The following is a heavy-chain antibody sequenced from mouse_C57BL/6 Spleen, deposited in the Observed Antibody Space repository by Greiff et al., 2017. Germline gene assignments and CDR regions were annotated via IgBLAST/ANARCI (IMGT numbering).Heavy chain of an antibody. Sequence: EVQLQESGPELVKPGASVKIPCKASGYTFTDYNMDWVKQSHGKSLEWIGDINPNNGGTIYNQKFKGKATLTVDKSSSTAYMELRSLTSEDTAVYYCARGPQNFDVWGTGTTVTVSS. CDR3: ARGPQNFDV. CDR2: INPNNGGT. D-gene: IGHD6-1*01. V-gene: IGHV1-18*01. J-gene: IGHJ1*03. CDR1: GYTFTDYN.